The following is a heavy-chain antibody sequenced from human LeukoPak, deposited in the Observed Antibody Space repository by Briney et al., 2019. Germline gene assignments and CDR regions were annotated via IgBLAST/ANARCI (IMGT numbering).Heavy chain of an antibody. CDR1: GGSISSYY. CDR3: ARDSYYGSGSLGY. J-gene: IGHJ4*02. Sequence: SETLSLTCTVSGGSISSYYWSWIRQPPGKGLEWIGYIYYSGSTNYNPSLKSRVTMSVDTSKNQFSLKLSSVTAADTAVYYCARDSYYGSGSLGYWGQGTLVTVSS. V-gene: IGHV4-59*12. CDR2: IYYSGST. D-gene: IGHD3-10*01.